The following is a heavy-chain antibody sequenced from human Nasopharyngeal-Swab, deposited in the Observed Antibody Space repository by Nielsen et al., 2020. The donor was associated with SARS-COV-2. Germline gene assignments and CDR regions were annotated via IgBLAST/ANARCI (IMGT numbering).Heavy chain of an antibody. Sequence: GESLKISCGASDFTFSHYWMSWVRQAPGKGLEWVANINHDGSQKYYVDSVKGRFTISRDNSKNSIYLQMDRLRVEDTAVYYCARRYSSSSGALPDYWGQGTLVTVSS. CDR2: INHDGSQK. D-gene: IGHD6-6*01. V-gene: IGHV3-7*01. CDR3: ARRYSSSSGALPDY. J-gene: IGHJ4*02. CDR1: DFTFSHYW.